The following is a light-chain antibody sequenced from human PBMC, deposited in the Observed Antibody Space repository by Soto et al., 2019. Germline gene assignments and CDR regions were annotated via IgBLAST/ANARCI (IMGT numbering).Light chain of an antibody. Sequence: DIQMTQSPSSVSASVGDRVTITCRASQDISSWLAWYQQKPGKAPNLLIYAASSLESGVPSRFRGSGSGTDFTLTISSLQPEDFATYYCQQANSTPITFGQGTRLEIK. CDR3: QQANSTPIT. J-gene: IGKJ5*01. V-gene: IGKV1-12*01. CDR2: AAS. CDR1: QDISSW.